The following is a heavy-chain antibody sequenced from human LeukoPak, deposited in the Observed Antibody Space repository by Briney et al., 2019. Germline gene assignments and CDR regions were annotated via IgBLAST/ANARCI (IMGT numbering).Heavy chain of an antibody. CDR2: IIPIFGTA. V-gene: IGHV1-69*13. CDR1: GGTFSSYA. Sequence: SVKVSCKASGGTFSSYAISWVRQAPGQGLEWTGGIIPIFGTANYAQKFQGRVTITADESTSTAYMELSSLRSEDTAVYYCARAAGYCSSTSCYRPSYNWFDPWGQRTLVTVSS. CDR3: ARAAGYCSSTSCYRPSYNWFDP. D-gene: IGHD2-2*03. J-gene: IGHJ5*02.